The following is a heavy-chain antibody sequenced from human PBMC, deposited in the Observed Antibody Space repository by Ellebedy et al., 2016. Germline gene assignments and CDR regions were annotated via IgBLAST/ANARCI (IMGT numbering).Heavy chain of an antibody. CDR3: AEGHSSSSWGDAFDI. CDR2: IIPIFGTA. J-gene: IGHJ3*02. Sequence: SVKVSXXASGGTFSSYAISWVRQAPGQGLEWMGGIIPIFGTANYAQKFQGRVTITADESTSTAYMELSSLRSEDTAVYYCAEGHSSSSWGDAFDIWGQGTMVTVSS. CDR1: GGTFSSYA. D-gene: IGHD6-6*01. V-gene: IGHV1-69*13.